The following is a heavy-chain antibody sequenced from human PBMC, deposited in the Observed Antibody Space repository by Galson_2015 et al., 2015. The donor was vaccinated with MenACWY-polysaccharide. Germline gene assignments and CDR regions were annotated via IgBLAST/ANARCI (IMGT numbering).Heavy chain of an antibody. J-gene: IGHJ6*02. CDR3: AKDMTSAFTGLLDS. D-gene: IGHD3-9*01. CDR2: IRHDGGYR. Sequence: SLRLSCAASGFTFSMYGIHWVRQAPGKGLEWVAFIRHDGGYRYYADSVGGQFTISRDNSRNTAFLQMSSLKTADTAVYYCAKDMTSAFTGLLDSWGQGTTVTVSS. CDR1: GFTFSMYG. V-gene: IGHV3-30*02.